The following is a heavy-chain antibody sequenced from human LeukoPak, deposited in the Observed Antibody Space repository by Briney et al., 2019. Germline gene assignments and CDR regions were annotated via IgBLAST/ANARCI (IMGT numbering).Heavy chain of an antibody. D-gene: IGHD3-16*01. CDR1: GFTLSGYS. CDR3: ARGSTNYGNWFDP. J-gene: IGHJ5*02. Sequence: PGGSLRLSCATSGFTLSGYSMNWVRQAPGKGLEWVSSISSSSSYIYYADSLKGRFTISRDNARNSLYLQMNSLRADDTAVYYCARGSTNYGNWFDPWGQGTLVTVSS. V-gene: IGHV3-21*01. CDR2: ISSSSSYI.